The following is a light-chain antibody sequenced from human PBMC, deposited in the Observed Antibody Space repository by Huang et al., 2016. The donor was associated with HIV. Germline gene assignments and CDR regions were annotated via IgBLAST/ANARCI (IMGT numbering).Light chain of an antibody. CDR1: ESLLYTNGFRY. CDR3: MQSLQTPPT. CDR2: LGS. Sequence: DIVMSQSPLSLTVTPGEPASISCKSNESLLYTNGFRYLNWYLQKPGLSPHLLIYLGSNRASGVPDRFSGSGTGIEFTLTISRVEADDVGVYYCMQSLQTPPTFGQGTKVVI. V-gene: IGKV2-28*01. J-gene: IGKJ1*01.